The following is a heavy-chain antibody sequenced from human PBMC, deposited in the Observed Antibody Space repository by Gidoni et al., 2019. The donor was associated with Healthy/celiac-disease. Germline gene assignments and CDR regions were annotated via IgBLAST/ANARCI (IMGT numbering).Heavy chain of an antibody. V-gene: IGHV4-59*01. CDR2: IYYSGST. J-gene: IGHJ4*02. Sequence: QVQLQESGPGLVKPSETLSLTCTVPGGSISSYYWSWIRQPPGKGLEWIGYIYYSGSTNYNPSLKSRVTISVDTSKNQFSLKLSSVTAADTAVYYCARYYYDSSGYYGRFDYWGQGTLVTVSS. CDR3: ARYYYDSSGYYGRFDY. CDR1: GGSISSYY. D-gene: IGHD3-22*01.